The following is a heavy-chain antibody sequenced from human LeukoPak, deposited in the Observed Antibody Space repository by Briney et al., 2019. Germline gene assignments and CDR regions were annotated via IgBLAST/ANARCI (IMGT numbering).Heavy chain of an antibody. J-gene: IGHJ5*02. CDR1: GYSISSGYY. CDR2: IYHSGIT. Sequence: SETLSLTCAVSGYSISSGYYWGWIRPPPGKGLEWIGNIYHSGITYYNPSLKSRVTISVDTSKNRFSLKLSSVTAADTAAYYCARLDCSSTICYGGHNWFDPWGQGTLVTVSS. V-gene: IGHV4-38-2*01. D-gene: IGHD2-2*01. CDR3: ARLDCSSTICYGGHNWFDP.